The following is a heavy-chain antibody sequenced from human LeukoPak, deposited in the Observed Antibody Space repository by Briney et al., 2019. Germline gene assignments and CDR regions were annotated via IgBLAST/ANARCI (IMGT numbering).Heavy chain of an antibody. CDR1: GGSISSGGYY. Sequence: SQTLSLTCTVSGGSISSGGYYWSWIRQHPGKGLEWIGYIYYSGSTYYNPSLKSRVTISVDTSKNQFSLKLSSVTAADTAVYYCAREWELLQRVSWFDPWGQGTLVTVSS. CDR3: AREWELLQRVSWFDP. J-gene: IGHJ5*02. CDR2: IYYSGST. D-gene: IGHD1-26*01. V-gene: IGHV4-31*03.